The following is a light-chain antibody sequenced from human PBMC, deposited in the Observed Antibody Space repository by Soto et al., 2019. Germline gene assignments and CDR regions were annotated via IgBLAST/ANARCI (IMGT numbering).Light chain of an antibody. CDR2: EAS. V-gene: IGKV1-5*03. J-gene: IGKJ4*01. Sequence: DIPVTQSPSTLSASVGDRVTITCRASQSISSWLAWYQQKPGKAPKLLIYEASSLESGVPSRFSGSGSGTEFTLTISSLQPDDLATYYCQQYNRSPLTFGGGTKVEIK. CDR1: QSISSW. CDR3: QQYNRSPLT.